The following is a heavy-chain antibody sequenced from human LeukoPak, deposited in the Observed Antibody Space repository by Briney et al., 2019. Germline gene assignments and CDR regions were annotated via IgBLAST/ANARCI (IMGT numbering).Heavy chain of an antibody. CDR1: GFTFSSYA. Sequence: GGSLRLSCAASGFTFSSYAMHWVRQAPGKGLEWVAVISYDGSNKYYADSVKGRFTISRDNSKNTLYLQMNSLRAEDTAVYYCARDFRGYSYAQIAFDIWGQGTMVTVSS. V-gene: IGHV3-30-3*01. D-gene: IGHD5-18*01. CDR3: ARDFRGYSYAQIAFDI. J-gene: IGHJ3*02. CDR2: ISYDGSNK.